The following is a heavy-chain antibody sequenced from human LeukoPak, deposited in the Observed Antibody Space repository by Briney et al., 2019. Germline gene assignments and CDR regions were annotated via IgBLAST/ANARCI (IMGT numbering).Heavy chain of an antibody. Sequence: GGSLRLSCAASGITFGSYSLTWVRQAPGKGLEWVANIGPDGSEKHYVESVNGRFTISRDNAKNSLYLQMNSLRADDSAAYYCAIPSSYDGSRYYHAYWGQGTLVSVSS. J-gene: IGHJ4*02. CDR3: AIPSSYDGSRYYHAY. V-gene: IGHV3-7*01. CDR1: GITFGSYS. D-gene: IGHD3-22*01. CDR2: IGPDGSEK.